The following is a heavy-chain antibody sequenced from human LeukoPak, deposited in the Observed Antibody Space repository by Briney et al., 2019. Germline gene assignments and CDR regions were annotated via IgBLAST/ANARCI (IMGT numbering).Heavy chain of an antibody. J-gene: IGHJ4*02. V-gene: IGHV3-7*01. Sequence: GGALRLSCAASGFTFSSYWMSWVRQAPGKGLELVANIKQDGSEEYYVDSVKGRFTISRDNAKNSLYLQMNSLRAEDTAVYYCARDPDYDILTGYFRPPFDYWGQGTLVTVSS. CDR1: GFTFSSYW. CDR2: IKQDGSEE. CDR3: ARDPDYDILTGYFRPPFDY. D-gene: IGHD3-9*01.